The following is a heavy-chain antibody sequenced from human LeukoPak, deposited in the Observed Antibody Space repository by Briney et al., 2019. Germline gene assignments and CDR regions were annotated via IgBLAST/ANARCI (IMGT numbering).Heavy chain of an antibody. V-gene: IGHV1-8*01. J-gene: IGHJ4*02. D-gene: IGHD3-10*01. CDR2: MNPNSGNT. CDR1: GYTFTSYD. CDR3: ARGSLLWFGLFDY. Sequence: GASVKVSCKASGYTFTSYDINWVRQATGQGLEWMGWMNPNSGNTGYAQKFQGRVTMTRNTSISTAYMELSSLRSEHTAVYYCARGSLLWFGLFDYWGQGTLVTVSS.